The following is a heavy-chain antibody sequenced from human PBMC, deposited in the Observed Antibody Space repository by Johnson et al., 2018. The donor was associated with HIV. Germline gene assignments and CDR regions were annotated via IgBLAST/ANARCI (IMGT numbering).Heavy chain of an antibody. V-gene: IGHV3-30*19. CDR3: ARGYHSSGRCDVFDI. CDR1: SRYG. CDR2: ISVDGNSK. Sequence: QEQLVESGGGVVQPGRSLRLSCAASRYGMHWVRRAPGKGLDWVAGISVDGNSKFYPDSVKGRFTISRDNSDNTLFLQMNSLRPEDTAVYYCARGYHSSGRCDVFDIWGQGTLVTVSS. D-gene: IGHD6-19*01. J-gene: IGHJ3*02.